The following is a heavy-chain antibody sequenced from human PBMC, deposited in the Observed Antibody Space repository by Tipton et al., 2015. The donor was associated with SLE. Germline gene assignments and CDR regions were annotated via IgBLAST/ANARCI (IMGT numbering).Heavy chain of an antibody. D-gene: IGHD3-3*02. Sequence: QLVQSGAEVKKPGASVKVSCKASRYTFTDYYIHWARQAPGQGLEWMGWIIPNSCGINFSQTFQGRVTMTRDTSITKASMEQRRLGSDDTAVYHFSTLASIVFPYRGQGVLV. V-gene: IGHV1-2*02. CDR2: IIPNSCGI. J-gene: IGHJ4*02. CDR1: RYTFTDYY. CDR3: STLASIVFPY.